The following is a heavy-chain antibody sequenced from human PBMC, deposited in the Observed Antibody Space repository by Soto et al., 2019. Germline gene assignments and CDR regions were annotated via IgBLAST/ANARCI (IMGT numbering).Heavy chain of an antibody. CDR3: ARGGTGRSGGGAFDI. J-gene: IGHJ3*02. CDR2: IKQDGSEK. Sequence: EVQLVESGGGLVQPGGSLRLSCAASGFTFSSYWMSWVRQAPGKGLEWVANIKQDGSEKYYVDSVKGRLTISRDNAKNSLYLQMNSLRAEDTAVYYCARGGTGRSGGGAFDIRGQGTMVTVSS. D-gene: IGHD1-1*01. V-gene: IGHV3-7*03. CDR1: GFTFSSYW.